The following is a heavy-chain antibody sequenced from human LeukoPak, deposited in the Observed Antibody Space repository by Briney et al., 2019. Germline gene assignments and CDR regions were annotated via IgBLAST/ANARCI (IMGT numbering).Heavy chain of an antibody. CDR3: ARHSRRFWSGYYKNYFYYYMDV. V-gene: IGHV4-34*01. CDR2: INHSGST. Sequence: SETLSLTCAVYGGSFSGYYWSWIRQPPGKGLEWIGEINHSGSTNYNPSLKSRVTISVDTSKNQFSLKLSSVTAADTAVYYCARHSRRFWSGYYKNYFYYYMDVWGKGTTVTVSS. CDR1: GGSFSGYY. D-gene: IGHD3-3*01. J-gene: IGHJ6*03.